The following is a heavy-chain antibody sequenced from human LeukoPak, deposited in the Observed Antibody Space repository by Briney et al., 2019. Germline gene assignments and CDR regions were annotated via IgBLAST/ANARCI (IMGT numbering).Heavy chain of an antibody. Sequence: GGSLRLSCAASGFTFSSYEMNWVRQAPGKGLEWFSYISSGGGTIFYADSLKGRFTISRDNAKNSLYLQMNSMRAEDTAVYYCAREVREYRNGYAFDIWGEGTMVTVSS. CDR1: GFTFSSYE. J-gene: IGHJ3*02. V-gene: IGHV3-48*03. D-gene: IGHD5-18*01. CDR3: AREVREYRNGYAFDI. CDR2: ISSGGGTI.